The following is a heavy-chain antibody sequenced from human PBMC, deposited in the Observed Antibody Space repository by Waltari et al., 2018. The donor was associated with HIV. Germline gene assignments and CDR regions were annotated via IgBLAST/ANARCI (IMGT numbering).Heavy chain of an antibody. J-gene: IGHJ3*02. D-gene: IGHD6-19*01. CDR3: ARGNSSGRWAFDI. Sequence: EVQLVESGGGLVQPGGSLRLSCAASGFTFSSYSMTWVRQPPGKVVEWVSYISSSSSTIYYADSVKGRCTISRDNSKNSLYLQMNSLRAEDTAVYYCARGNSSGRWAFDIWGRGTMVTVSS. CDR2: ISSSSSTI. V-gene: IGHV3-48*04. CDR1: GFTFSSYS.